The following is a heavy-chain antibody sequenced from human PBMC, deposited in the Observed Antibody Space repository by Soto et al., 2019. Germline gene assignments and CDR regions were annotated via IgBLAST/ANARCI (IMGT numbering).Heavy chain of an antibody. CDR1: GYTFTSYA. Sequence: ASVKVSCKASGYTFTSYAIHWVRQAPGQRLEWMGWINAGNGNTKYSQKFQGRVTMTTDTSTSTVHMEVRSLRSDDTAVYYCAREGVAPYYYYGMDVWGQGTPVTVSS. D-gene: IGHD5-12*01. CDR2: INAGNGNT. J-gene: IGHJ6*02. CDR3: AREGVAPYYYYGMDV. V-gene: IGHV1-3*01.